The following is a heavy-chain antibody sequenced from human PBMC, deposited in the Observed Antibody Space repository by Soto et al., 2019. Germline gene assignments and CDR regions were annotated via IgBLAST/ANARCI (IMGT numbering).Heavy chain of an antibody. J-gene: IGHJ4*02. Sequence: LRLSCAASGFTFSDYYMSWIRQAPGKGLEWVSYITSSGSTIYYADSVKGRFTISRDNAKNSLYLQMNSLRAEDTAVYYCARENEQWVAADNWGQGTPVTVSS. V-gene: IGHV3-11*01. CDR3: ARENEQWVAADN. D-gene: IGHD6-19*01. CDR1: GFTFSDYY. CDR2: ITSSGSTI.